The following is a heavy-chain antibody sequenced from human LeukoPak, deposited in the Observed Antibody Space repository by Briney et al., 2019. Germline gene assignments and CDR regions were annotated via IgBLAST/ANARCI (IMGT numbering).Heavy chain of an antibody. CDR2: IYPGDSDT. D-gene: IGHD3-16*01. CDR3: ARDNMGGGLDY. Sequence: GGSLQTSCQGSGYSFTSYWIGWGRQVPGKGLEWMGIIYPGDSDTRYSPSFQGQVTISADESISTAYLQWSSLKASDTAMYYCARDNMGGGLDYWGQGTLVTVSS. V-gene: IGHV5-51*01. J-gene: IGHJ4*02. CDR1: GYSFTSYW.